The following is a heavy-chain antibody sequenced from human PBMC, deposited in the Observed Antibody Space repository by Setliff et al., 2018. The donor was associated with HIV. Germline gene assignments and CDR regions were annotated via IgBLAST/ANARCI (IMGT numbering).Heavy chain of an antibody. V-gene: IGHV1-2*02. CDR3: ARAPIYCGGDCYLFDY. Sequence: GASVKVSCKASGYTFFEYYMFWLRQAPGQGLEWMGWINPYNGATKSAHKFQGRVTVTRDTSITTTYMELTGLTSDDTAIYYCARAPIYCGGDCYLFDYWGQGTLVTVSS. J-gene: IGHJ4*02. D-gene: IGHD2-21*02. CDR1: GYTFFEYY. CDR2: INPYNGAT.